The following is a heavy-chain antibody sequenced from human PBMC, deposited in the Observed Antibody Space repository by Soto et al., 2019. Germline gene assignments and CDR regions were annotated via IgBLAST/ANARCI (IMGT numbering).Heavy chain of an antibody. CDR2: INDRGSF. CDR1: GGSFSGYY. J-gene: IGHJ2*01. D-gene: IGHD3-9*01. CDR3: ARESHDILTGPPWVWYFDL. Sequence: QVQLQQWGAGPLRPLETLSLTCGVSGGSFSGYYWAWIRQSPGKGLEWIGEINDRGSFNYIPSLKRRVSISVDTSKNHYSLNLRSVTAADTAVYYCARESHDILTGPPWVWYFDLWGRGTLVTVSS. V-gene: IGHV4-34*01.